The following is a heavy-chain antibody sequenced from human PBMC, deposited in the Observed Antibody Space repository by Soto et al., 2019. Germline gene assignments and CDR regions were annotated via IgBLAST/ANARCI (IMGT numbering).Heavy chain of an antibody. D-gene: IGHD1-1*01. J-gene: IGHJ4*02. Sequence: RWSLRLSCATSGFTFRSYWMSWVRQAPGKGLEWVANLNQDGSEEQSVDSVKGRFSISRDNDKSSLYLQISSLRGDDTATYYCVKSGDNYNLLDYWGQGTPGTVSS. CDR2: LNQDGSEE. CDR1: GFTFRSYW. CDR3: VKSGDNYNLLDY. V-gene: IGHV3-7*01.